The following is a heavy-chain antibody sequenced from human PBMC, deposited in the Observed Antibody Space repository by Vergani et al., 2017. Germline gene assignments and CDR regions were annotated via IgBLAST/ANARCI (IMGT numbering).Heavy chain of an antibody. J-gene: IGHJ4*02. CDR1: GFTFSSYA. D-gene: IGHD5-12*01. V-gene: IGHV3-23*04. CDR2: ISGSGGST. Sequence: VQLVESGGGLVKPGGSLRLSCAASGFTFSSYAMSWVRQAPGKGLEWVSAISGSGGSTYYADSVKGRFTISRDNSKNTLYLQMNSLRAEDTAVYYCARDHSGYVYPDDWGQGTLVTVSS. CDR3: ARDHSGYVYPDD.